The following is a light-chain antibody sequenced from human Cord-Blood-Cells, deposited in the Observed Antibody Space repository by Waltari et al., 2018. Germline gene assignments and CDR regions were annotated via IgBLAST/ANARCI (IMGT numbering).Light chain of an antibody. CDR2: DAS. CDR3: QQYNSYSYT. J-gene: IGKJ2*01. CDR1: QSISSW. V-gene: IGKV1-5*01. Sequence: DIQMTQSPSTLSASVGDRVTITSRASQSISSWLAWYQQKPGKAPKLLIYDASSLESGVPSRFSSSGSGTEFTLTISSLQPDDFATYYCQQYNSYSYTFGQGTKLEIK.